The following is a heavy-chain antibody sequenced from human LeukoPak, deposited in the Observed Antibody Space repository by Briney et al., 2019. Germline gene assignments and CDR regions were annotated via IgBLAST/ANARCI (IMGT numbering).Heavy chain of an antibody. J-gene: IGHJ4*02. V-gene: IGHV4-30-4*02. CDR3: AKVKKTSSGYIYRADY. CDR2: IYFTATT. Sequence: SETLSLTCTVSGDSISGGDYYWCSIRQPPGKGLERIGYIYFTATTYDNPSVERGLTILVDTPKNQFSFRLTSVTAADTAGYFSAKVKKTSSGYIYRADYWGEGAPVTVSS. D-gene: IGHD3-22*01. CDR1: GDSISGGDYY.